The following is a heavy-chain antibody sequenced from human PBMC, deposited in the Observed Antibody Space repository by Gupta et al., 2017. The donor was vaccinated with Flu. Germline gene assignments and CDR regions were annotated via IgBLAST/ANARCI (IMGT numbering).Heavy chain of an antibody. CDR2: INPDGSST. D-gene: IGHD1-26*01. CDR3: ARVAVGATTGGLFDY. CDR1: GFTFSSNW. V-gene: IGHV3-74*01. Sequence: EVQLVESGGGLVQPGGSLRLSCAASGFTFSSNWMHLVRQAPGKGLVWVSRINPDGSSTNYADSVKGRFTISRDNAKNTLYLQMNSLRAEDTALYYCARVAVGATTGGLFDYWGQGTLVTVSS. J-gene: IGHJ4*02.